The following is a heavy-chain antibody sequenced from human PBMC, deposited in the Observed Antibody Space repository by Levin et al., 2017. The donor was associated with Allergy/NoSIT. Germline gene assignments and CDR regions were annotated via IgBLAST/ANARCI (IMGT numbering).Heavy chain of an antibody. CDR3: VRAGSASWYDH. D-gene: IGHD1-26*01. CDR1: GFTFSTYT. CDR2: INPSGGTT. V-gene: IGHV3-23*01. J-gene: IGHJ5*02. Sequence: TGGSLRLSCAASGFTFSTYTVGWVRQAPGKGLEWVSDINPSGGTTYYADSVKGRFTISRENSKNTLHLQVDSLRVEDTAIYYCVRAGSASWYDHWGQGTLVTVSS.